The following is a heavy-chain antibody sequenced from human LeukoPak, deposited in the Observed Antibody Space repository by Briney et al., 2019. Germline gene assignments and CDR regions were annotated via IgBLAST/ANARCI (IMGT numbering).Heavy chain of an antibody. CDR1: GFTFINYA. CDR2: ITGSGTNT. D-gene: IGHD3-22*01. CDR3: AKDSSADDSSGYSYYFDY. Sequence: GGSLRLSCAASGFTFINYAMHWVRQAPGKGLEWVAGITGSGTNTHYADSVRGRFTISRDNSKNTLYLQMNSLRAEDTAVYYCAKDSSADDSSGYSYYFDYWGQGTLVTVSS. V-gene: IGHV3-23*01. J-gene: IGHJ4*02.